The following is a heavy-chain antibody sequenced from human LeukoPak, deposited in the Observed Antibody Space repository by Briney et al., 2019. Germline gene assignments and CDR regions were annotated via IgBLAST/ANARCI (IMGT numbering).Heavy chain of an antibody. V-gene: IGHV4-59*08. Sequence: SETLSLTCTVSGGSMTNYYWNWIRQPPGKGLEWIGNIYYYSGSTNYNPSLKSRVAISVDMSKSQFSLELSSVTAADTAIYYCTRHKRWQQSPDAFDVWGQGTMVTVSS. J-gene: IGHJ3*01. CDR1: GGSMTNYY. CDR2: IYYYSGST. CDR3: TRHKRWQQSPDAFDV. D-gene: IGHD5-24*01.